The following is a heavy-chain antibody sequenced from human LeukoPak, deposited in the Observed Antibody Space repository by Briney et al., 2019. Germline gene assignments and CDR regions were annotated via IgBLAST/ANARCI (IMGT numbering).Heavy chain of an antibody. D-gene: IGHD5-18*01. CDR3: ARDGRYSYALDY. V-gene: IGHV4-30-4*07. J-gene: IGHJ4*02. CDR1: GDSISSGGYS. CDR2: IYYSGTT. Sequence: SETLSLTCAVSGDSISSGGYSWSWIRQPPGKGLEWIGYIYYSGTTYYNPSLKSRITISVDTSKNQFPLKLSSVTAADTAVYYCARDGRYSYALDYWGQGTLVTVSS.